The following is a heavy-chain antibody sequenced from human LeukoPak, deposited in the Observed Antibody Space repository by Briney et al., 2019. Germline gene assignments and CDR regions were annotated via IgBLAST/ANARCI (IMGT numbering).Heavy chain of an antibody. D-gene: IGHD6-13*01. J-gene: IGHJ6*02. V-gene: IGHV5-51*01. CDR2: IYPGDSDT. CDR1: GYSFSNSW. CDR3: ARLTTKPGTYGMDV. Sequence: GESLKISCQGSGYSFSNSWIGWVRQMPGKGLEWMGIIYPGDSDTRYNPPFEGQVTMSVDDSISTAYLQWNSLKASDTAMYYCARLTTKPGTYGMDVWGQGTRVTVSS.